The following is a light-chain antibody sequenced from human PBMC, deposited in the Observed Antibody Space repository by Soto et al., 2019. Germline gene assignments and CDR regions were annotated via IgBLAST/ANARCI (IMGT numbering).Light chain of an antibody. CDR3: QQYNNWPIT. CDR2: ATS. CDR1: QGISSW. J-gene: IGKJ5*01. V-gene: IGKV1-12*01. Sequence: DIQMTQSPSSVSASVGDRVTIPCRPSQGISSWLAWYQQKPGKAPKLLIYATSTLRSGVPSRFSGSVSGTEFTLTINSLQSEDFAVYYCQQYNNWPITFGQGTRLAI.